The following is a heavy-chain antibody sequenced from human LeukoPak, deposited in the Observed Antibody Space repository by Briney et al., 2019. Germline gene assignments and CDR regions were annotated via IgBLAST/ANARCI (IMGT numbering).Heavy chain of an antibody. CDR3: ATQQEGNPAY. V-gene: IGHV3-74*01. CDR2: ITNDGSST. D-gene: IGHD1-14*01. CDR1: GLTFSSHW. Sequence: GGSLRLSCAASGLTFSSHWMHWVRQAPGKGLVWVSRITNDGSSTTCADSVKGRFTISRDNAKNMLYLQVNSLRAEDTAVYYCATQQEGNPAYWGQGTLVTVSS. J-gene: IGHJ4*02.